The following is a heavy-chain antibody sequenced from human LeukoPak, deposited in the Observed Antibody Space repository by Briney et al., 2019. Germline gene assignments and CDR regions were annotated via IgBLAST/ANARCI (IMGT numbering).Heavy chain of an antibody. CDR1: SGSIGSSSNY. Sequence: SETLSLTCTVSSGSIGSSSNYWGWIRQPPGKGLEWIGEINHSGSTNYNPSLKSRVTISVDTSKNQFSLKLSSVTAADTAVYYCARYRRAYYYYYYMDVWGKGTTVTVSS. D-gene: IGHD4-11*01. V-gene: IGHV4-39*07. CDR2: INHSGST. J-gene: IGHJ6*03. CDR3: ARYRRAYYYYYYMDV.